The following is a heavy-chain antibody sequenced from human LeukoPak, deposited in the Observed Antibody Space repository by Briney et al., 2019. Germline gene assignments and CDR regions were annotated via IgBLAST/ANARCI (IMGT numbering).Heavy chain of an antibody. CDR3: ARSDLGTITAGPFN. Sequence: GASVKVSCKASGYTSTNYGITWVRQAPGQGLEWMGWISGYQGSTKYAQNFQGRVTMTIDTSTSTAYMDLRSLRSDDTAIYFCARSDLGTITAGPFNWGQGTLVAVSS. J-gene: IGHJ4*02. D-gene: IGHD5-24*01. V-gene: IGHV1-18*01. CDR2: ISGYQGST. CDR1: GYTSTNYG.